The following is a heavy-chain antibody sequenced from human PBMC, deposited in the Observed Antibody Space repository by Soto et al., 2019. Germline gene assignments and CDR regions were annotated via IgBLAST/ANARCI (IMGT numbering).Heavy chain of an antibody. Sequence: EVQLVETGGGLIQPGGSLRLSCAASGFTVSSNYMNWVRQAPGKGLEWLSIIYGDATTYYADSVKGRFTISRDNFKTTRYLQWNNLRAEDTAVYYCAILSNWGQGTLVTVSS. J-gene: IGHJ4*02. CDR3: AILSN. CDR1: GFTVSSNY. D-gene: IGHD6-6*01. V-gene: IGHV3-53*02. CDR2: IYGDATT.